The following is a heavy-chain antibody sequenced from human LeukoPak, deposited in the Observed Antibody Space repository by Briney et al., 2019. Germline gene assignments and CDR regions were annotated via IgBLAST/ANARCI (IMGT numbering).Heavy chain of an antibody. V-gene: IGHV3-7*03. D-gene: IGHD4-17*01. Sequence: PGGSLRLSCAASGFTFSTYWMNWVRQAPGKGLEWVANIKQDGSEKYYVDSVKGRFTISRDNAKNSLYLQMNCLRAEDTAVYYCAKAGPGGYGDYVFDYWGQGTLVTVSS. J-gene: IGHJ4*02. CDR1: GFTFSTYW. CDR2: IKQDGSEK. CDR3: AKAGPGGYGDYVFDY.